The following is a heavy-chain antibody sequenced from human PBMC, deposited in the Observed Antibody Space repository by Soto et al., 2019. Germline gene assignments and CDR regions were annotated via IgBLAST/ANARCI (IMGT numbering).Heavy chain of an antibody. CDR1: GFTFSSYA. J-gene: IGHJ4*02. Sequence: QVHLVESGGGVVQPGRSLRLSCAASGFTFSSYAMHWVRQAPGKGLEWVAVISYDGSNKYYADSVKGRFTISRDNSKNPRYLQMNSLRAEDTAVYYWASDYPIVTIAATFDFWGQGTLVTVSS. CDR3: ASDYPIVTIAATFDF. D-gene: IGHD6-13*01. CDR2: ISYDGSNK. V-gene: IGHV3-30-3*01.